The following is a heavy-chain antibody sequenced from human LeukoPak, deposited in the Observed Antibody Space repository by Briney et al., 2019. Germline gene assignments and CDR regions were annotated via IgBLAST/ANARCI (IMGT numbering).Heavy chain of an antibody. CDR3: AKGSGYSYGTIVDY. CDR2: ISWNSGSI. Sequence: PGRSLRLSCAASGFTFDDYAMHWVRQAPGKGLEWVSGISWNSGSIDYADSVKGRFTISRDNAKNSLYLQMNSLRAEDTALYYCAKGSGYSYGTIVDYWGQGNLVTVSS. D-gene: IGHD5-18*01. V-gene: IGHV3-9*01. J-gene: IGHJ4*02. CDR1: GFTFDDYA.